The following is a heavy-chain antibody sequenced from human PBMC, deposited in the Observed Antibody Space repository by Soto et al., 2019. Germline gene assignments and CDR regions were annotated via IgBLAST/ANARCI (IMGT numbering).Heavy chain of an antibody. CDR1: GFSLSTSGVS. CDR2: IYWDDDK. CDR3: VHSSYTNWCDP. J-gene: IGHJ5*02. D-gene: IGHD1-20*01. V-gene: IGHV2-5*02. Sequence: QITLKESGPPLVKPTQTLTLTCTFSGFSLSTSGVSVGWIRQPPGKALEWLALIYWDDDKRYSPSLKSRVAITKDTSKNQVVLTMTNTDPVDTATYFCVHSSYTNWCDPWGQGTLVTVSS.